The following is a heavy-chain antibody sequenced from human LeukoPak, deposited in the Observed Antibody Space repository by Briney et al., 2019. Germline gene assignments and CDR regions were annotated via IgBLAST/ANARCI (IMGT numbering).Heavy chain of an antibody. Sequence: SETLSLTCAVSGVSISSGGYSWSWIRQPPGKGLEWIGYIYHSGSTYYNPSLKSRVTISVDRSKNQFSLKLSSVTAADTAVYYCARGISRGGYYDSSGYNAFDPWGQGNLVTVSS. CDR3: ARGISRGGYYDSSGYNAFDP. D-gene: IGHD3-22*01. CDR2: IYHSGST. CDR1: GVSISSGGYS. V-gene: IGHV4-30-2*01. J-gene: IGHJ5*02.